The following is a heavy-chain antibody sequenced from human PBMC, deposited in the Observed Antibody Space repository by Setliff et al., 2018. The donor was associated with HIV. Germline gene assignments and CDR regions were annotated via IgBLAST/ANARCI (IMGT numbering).Heavy chain of an antibody. V-gene: IGHV1-2*02. CDR3: VTSPGSFLAQDATEAGDA. Sequence: GASVKVSCKASPNSFSDDYMNWVRQAPGQRPEWMGWIRLPRGGTKYAQKFQGRVSLTWDTSISTGYMELGRLRSDDTAIYYCVTSPGSFLAQDATEAGDAWGQGSLVTVSS. D-gene: IGHD6-13*01. J-gene: IGHJ5*02. CDR2: IRLPRGGT. CDR1: PNSFSDDY.